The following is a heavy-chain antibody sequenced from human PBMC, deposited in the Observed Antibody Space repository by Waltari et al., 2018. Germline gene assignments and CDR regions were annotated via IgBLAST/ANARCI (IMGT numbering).Heavy chain of an antibody. V-gene: IGHV4-59*01. CDR1: GGPISNNY. J-gene: IGHJ2*01. CDR2: FYYTGIT. CDR3: ARFNQYSSSKYFDV. D-gene: IGHD5-18*01. Sequence: QLQLQESGPGVVKPSETLSLTCDVSGGPISNNYWSWLRPSPGTGRESIGLFYYTGITSHNPALESRATISVDRSKSQVSLTLTSVTTADTAVYFCARFNQYSSSKYFDVWGRGMLVTVSS.